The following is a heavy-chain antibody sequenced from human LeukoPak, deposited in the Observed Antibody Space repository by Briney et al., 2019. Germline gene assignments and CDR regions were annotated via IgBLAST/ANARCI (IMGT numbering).Heavy chain of an antibody. CDR1: GYTFTSYD. CDR3: ARGYCSSTSCYAFYYYYGMDV. J-gene: IGHJ6*02. D-gene: IGHD2-2*01. V-gene: IGHV1-8*01. CDR2: MNPNSGNT. Sequence: ASVKVSCKASGYTFTSYDINWVRQATGQGLEWMGWMNPNSGNTGYAQKFQGRVTMTRNTSISTAYMELSSLRSEDTAVYYCARGYCSSTSCYAFYYYYGMDVWGQGTTVTVSS.